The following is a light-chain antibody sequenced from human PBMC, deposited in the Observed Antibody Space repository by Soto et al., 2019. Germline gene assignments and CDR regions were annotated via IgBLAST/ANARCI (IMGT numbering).Light chain of an antibody. Sequence: EIVLTQSPATLSLSPGERATLSCRASQSVSSYLAWYQQKPGQAPRLLIYDASNMATGIPARFSGSGSGTDFTLTISSLEPEDFAVYYCQQRSNWLTFGGGNKVEIK. J-gene: IGKJ4*01. V-gene: IGKV3-11*01. CDR1: QSVSSY. CDR2: DAS. CDR3: QQRSNWLT.